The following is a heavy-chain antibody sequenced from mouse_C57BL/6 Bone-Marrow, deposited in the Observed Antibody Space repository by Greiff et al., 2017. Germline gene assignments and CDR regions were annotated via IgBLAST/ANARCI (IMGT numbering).Heavy chain of an antibody. CDR1: GFTFSSYG. D-gene: IGHD2-4*01. CDR3: ARQGDYDGDAMDY. J-gene: IGHJ4*01. V-gene: IGHV5-6*01. CDR2: ISSGGSYT. Sequence: EVQRVESGGDLVKPGGSLKLSCAASGFTFSSYGMSWVRQTPDKRLEWVATISSGGSYTYYPDSVKGRFTISRDNAKNTLYLKMSSLKSEDTAMYCCARQGDYDGDAMDYWGQGTSVTVSS.